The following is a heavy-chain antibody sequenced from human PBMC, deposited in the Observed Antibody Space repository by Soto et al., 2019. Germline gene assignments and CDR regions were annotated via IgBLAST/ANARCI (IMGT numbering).Heavy chain of an antibody. J-gene: IGHJ6*02. CDR1: GFTFGTYA. D-gene: IGHD3-3*01. Sequence: GSLRLSCAASGFTFGTYAMTWVRQAPGKGLEWVSIISSSGDATYYLDSVKGRFTISRDNSRNTLNLQMNSLRAEDTAVYYCAKNGDFWSWGMDVWGLGTTVTVSS. V-gene: IGHV3-23*01. CDR2: ISSSGDAT. CDR3: AKNGDFWSWGMDV.